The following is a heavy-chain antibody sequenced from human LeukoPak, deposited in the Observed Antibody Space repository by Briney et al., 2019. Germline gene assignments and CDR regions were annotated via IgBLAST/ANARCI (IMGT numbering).Heavy chain of an antibody. CDR1: GFSFRAYA. CDR3: ARASYVSDY. Sequence: GGSLRLSCAASGFSFRAYAMSWVRQAPGKGLEWVSGISGSGSRTDYADSVKGRFTISRDNAKNSLYLQMNSPRAEDTAVYYCARASYVSDYWGQGTLVTVSS. D-gene: IGHD2/OR15-2a*01. V-gene: IGHV3-23*01. CDR2: ISGSGSRT. J-gene: IGHJ4*02.